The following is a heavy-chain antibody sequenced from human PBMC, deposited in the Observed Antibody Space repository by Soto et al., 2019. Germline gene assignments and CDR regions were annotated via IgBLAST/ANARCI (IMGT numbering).Heavy chain of an antibody. CDR1: GGSLGSYY. CDR3: ARDGDWRMTSNPYYCNGMEV. J-gene: IGHJ6*01. V-gene: IGHV4-59*01. D-gene: IGHD2-21*02. Sequence: SETLSLTCTVSGGSLGSYYWRWIRQPPGRGLEWIGYGFYTGRANYNASLKRRVSISLDTSNYQFYLKLSSVTAADTAVYYCARDGDWRMTSNPYYCNGMEVLGPGTTVTVSS. CDR2: GFYTGRA.